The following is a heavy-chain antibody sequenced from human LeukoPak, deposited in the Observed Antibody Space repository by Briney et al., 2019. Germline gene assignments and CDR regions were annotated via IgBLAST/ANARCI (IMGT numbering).Heavy chain of an antibody. J-gene: IGHJ3*02. CDR2: IYPGDSDT. CDR3: ARTIGSPWEDAFDI. V-gene: IGHV5-51*01. CDR1: GYSFTSYW. D-gene: IGHD1-26*01. Sequence: GASLQISCQGSGYSFTSYWIGWVRQLPGKGLEWMGIIYPGDSDTRYSPSFQGQVTISADKSISTAYLQWSSLKASDTAMYYCARTIGSPWEDAFDIWGQGTMVTVSS.